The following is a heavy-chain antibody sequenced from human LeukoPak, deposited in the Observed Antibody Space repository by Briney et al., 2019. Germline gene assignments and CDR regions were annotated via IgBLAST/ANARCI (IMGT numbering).Heavy chain of an antibody. CDR3: EIHCSSTSCPNNWFDP. V-gene: IGHV3-23*01. CDR2: IGAGGSNK. D-gene: IGHD2-2*01. J-gene: IGHJ5*02. CDR1: GGSISSSSYY. Sequence: ETLSLTCTVSGGSISSSSYYWGWIRQPPGKGLEWVSAIGAGGSNKYYADSVKGRFTISRDNSKSTLFLQMNSLRAEDTAVYYCEIHCSSTSCPNNWFDPWGQGTLVTVSS.